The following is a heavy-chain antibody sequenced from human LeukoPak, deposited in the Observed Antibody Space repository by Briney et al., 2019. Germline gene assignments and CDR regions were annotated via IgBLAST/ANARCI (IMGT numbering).Heavy chain of an antibody. CDR3: ARAAMVSGHYYGMDV. CDR1: GGSISSGGYY. D-gene: IGHD5-18*01. CDR2: IYYSGST. V-gene: IGHV4-31*03. Sequence: PSQTLSLTCTVSGGSISSGGYYWSWIRQHPGKGLEWVGYIYYSGSTYYNPSLKSRVTISVDTSKNQFSLKLSSVTAADTAVYYCARAAMVSGHYYGMDVWGQGTTVTVSS. J-gene: IGHJ6*02.